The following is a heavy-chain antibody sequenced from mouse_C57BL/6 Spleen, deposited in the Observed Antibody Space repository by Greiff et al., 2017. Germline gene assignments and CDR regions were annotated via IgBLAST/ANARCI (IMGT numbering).Heavy chain of an antibody. Sequence: QVQLQQPGAELVRPGSSVKLSCKASGYTFTSYWMHWVKQRPIQGLEWIGNIDPSDSETHYNQKFKDKATLPVDKASITAYRQLSNLTSEDSAVSYVAREGGGDYYAMDYWGQGTSVTVSS. CDR3: AREGGGDYYAMDY. CDR2: IDPSDSET. J-gene: IGHJ4*01. V-gene: IGHV1-52*01. CDR1: GYTFTSYW.